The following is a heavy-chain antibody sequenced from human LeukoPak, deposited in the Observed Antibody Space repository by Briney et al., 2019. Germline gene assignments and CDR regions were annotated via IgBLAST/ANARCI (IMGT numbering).Heavy chain of an antibody. Sequence: GGSLRLSCAASGFTFSSYSMNWVCQAPGKGLEWVSSISSSSSYIYYADSVKGRFTISRDNAKNSLYLQMNSLRAEDTAVYYCARGEDKRSSVFGIAASTWGQGTLVTVSS. CDR2: ISSSSSYI. V-gene: IGHV3-21*01. CDR3: ARGEDKRSSVFGIAAST. J-gene: IGHJ5*02. CDR1: GFTFSSYS. D-gene: IGHD6-13*01.